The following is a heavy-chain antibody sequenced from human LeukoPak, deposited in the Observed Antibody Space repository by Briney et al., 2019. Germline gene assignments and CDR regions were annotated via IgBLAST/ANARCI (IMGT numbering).Heavy chain of an antibody. CDR2: IYYSGST. Sequence: SETLSLTCTVSGGSINSYYWSWIRQPPGKGLEWIGNIYYSGSTNYNPSLKSRVKMTVDTSKKQFSQKESSVHAGGTAVYYCARDIDVSGSYTSCGQGTLVTVSS. J-gene: IGHJ5*02. CDR1: GGSINSYY. CDR3: ARDIDVSGSYTS. V-gene: IGHV4-59*12. D-gene: IGHD3-10*01.